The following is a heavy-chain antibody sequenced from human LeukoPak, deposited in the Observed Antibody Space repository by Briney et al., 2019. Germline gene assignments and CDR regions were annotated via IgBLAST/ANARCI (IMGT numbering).Heavy chain of an antibody. J-gene: IGHJ4*02. Sequence: PSETLSLTCTVSGYSISSGYYWGWIRQPPGKGLEWIGYIYYSGSTNYNPSLKSRVTISLDTSKNQISLKLSSVTAADTAVYYCARGLDPTSYYFDYWGQGTLVTVSS. V-gene: IGHV4-61*01. CDR1: GYSISSGYY. CDR2: IYYSGST. CDR3: ARGLDPTSYYFDY. D-gene: IGHD6-6*01.